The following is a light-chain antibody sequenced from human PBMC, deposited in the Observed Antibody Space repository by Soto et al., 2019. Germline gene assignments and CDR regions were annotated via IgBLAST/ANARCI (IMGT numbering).Light chain of an antibody. CDR2: GNS. CDR3: QSYDSSLSGYV. V-gene: IGLV1-40*01. CDR1: SSNIGAGYD. J-gene: IGLJ1*01. Sequence: QSVLTQPPSVSGAPGQRVTISCTGSSSNIGAGYDVHWYQQLPGTAPKLLLYGNSNRPSGVPDRFSGSKSGTSASLAITGLQAEDEADYYCQSYDSSLSGYVFGPGTKVTVL.